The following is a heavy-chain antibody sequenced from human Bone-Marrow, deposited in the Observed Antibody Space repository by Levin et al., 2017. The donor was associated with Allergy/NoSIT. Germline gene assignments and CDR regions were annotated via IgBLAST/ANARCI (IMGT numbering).Heavy chain of an antibody. V-gene: IGHV3-23*01. Sequence: GESLKISCAASGFTFSDYAMSWVRQAPGKGLEWVSATSGDGGNRYYANSVKGRFTISRDNSQKKLYLQMNSLRVEDTALYYCANSWSYCGKNCDTYNFDYWGQGILVSVSS. D-gene: IGHD2-21*01. CDR2: TSGDGGNR. J-gene: IGHJ4*02. CDR1: GFTFSDYA. CDR3: ANSWSYCGKNCDTYNFDY.